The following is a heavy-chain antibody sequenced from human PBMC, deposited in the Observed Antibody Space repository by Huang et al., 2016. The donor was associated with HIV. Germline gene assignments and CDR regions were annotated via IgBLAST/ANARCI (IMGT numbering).Heavy chain of an antibody. V-gene: IGHV4-61*09. D-gene: IGHD2-15*01. Sequence: QVQLQESGPGLVKPSQTLSLTCTVSGASLSSGSYYWTWIRQPAGKGLEWIGHIYTSGSTNYNPSLKSLVTISIDTSKNHFSLRLNSVTAADTAVYYCATWPPGSQMRAFDIWGPGTMITVSS. CDR2: IYTSGST. CDR1: GASLSSGSYY. J-gene: IGHJ3*02. CDR3: ATWPPGSQMRAFDI.